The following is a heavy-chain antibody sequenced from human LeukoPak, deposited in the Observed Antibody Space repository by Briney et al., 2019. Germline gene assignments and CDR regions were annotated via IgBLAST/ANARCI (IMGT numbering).Heavy chain of an antibody. CDR2: IYHTGTT. J-gene: IGHJ4*02. CDR3: ARDRGYYFDY. Sequence: PSQTLSLTCAVSGASITSRGYSWHWIRQPPGEGLECIGYIYHTGTTHYNPSLKSRVTISVDRSRNHFSLKLSSVAAADTAVYYCARDRGYYFDYWGQGTLVTVST. CDR1: GASITSRGYS. V-gene: IGHV4-30-2*01. D-gene: IGHD3-10*01.